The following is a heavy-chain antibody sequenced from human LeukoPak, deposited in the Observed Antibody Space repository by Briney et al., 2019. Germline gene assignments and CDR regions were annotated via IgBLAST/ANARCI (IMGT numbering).Heavy chain of an antibody. Sequence: PGGSLRLSCAASGFTFSSYWMSWVRRAPGEGLEWVANIKQDGSEKYYVDSVKGRFTISRVNARNSLYLQMNSLRAEDTAVYYCTTLGTWPFFLESEPTYYFDYWGQGTLVTVSS. CDR2: IKQDGSEK. V-gene: IGHV3-7*01. CDR1: GFTFSSYW. CDR3: TTLGTWPFFLESEPTYYFDY. D-gene: IGHD3-3*01. J-gene: IGHJ4*02.